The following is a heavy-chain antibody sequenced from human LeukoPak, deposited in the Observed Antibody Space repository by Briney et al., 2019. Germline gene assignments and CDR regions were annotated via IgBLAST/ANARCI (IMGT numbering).Heavy chain of an antibody. V-gene: IGHV3-48*02. CDR3: ARDKSYGDSEDY. Sequence: QPGGSLRLSCAASGFTFSGYAMNWVRQAPGKGLEWVSHIYSSDTTYADSVKGRFTISRDNAKNSLYLQMNSLRDEDTAVYYCARDKSYGDSEDYWGQGTLVTVSS. J-gene: IGHJ4*02. CDR2: IYSSDTT. CDR1: GFTFSGYA. D-gene: IGHD4-17*01.